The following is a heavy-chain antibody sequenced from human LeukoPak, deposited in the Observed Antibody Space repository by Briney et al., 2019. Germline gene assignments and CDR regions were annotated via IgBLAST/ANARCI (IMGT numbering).Heavy chain of an antibody. Sequence: SETLSLTCGVYGGSFSGYYWTWIRQSPGMGLEWIGEIIHSGATNYNPSLSSRVTISVDTSKNQFSLELSSVTAADTAVYYCARGILVTVYAAFDYWGQGILATVSS. CDR1: GGSFSGYY. D-gene: IGHD2-8*01. CDR2: IIHSGAT. V-gene: IGHV4-34*01. CDR3: ARGILVTVYAAFDY. J-gene: IGHJ4*02.